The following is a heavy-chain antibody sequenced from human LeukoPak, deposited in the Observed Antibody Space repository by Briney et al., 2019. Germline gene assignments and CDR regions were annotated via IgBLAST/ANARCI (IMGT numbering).Heavy chain of an antibody. J-gene: IGHJ3*01. Sequence: SETLSLTCAVSGGSISSTNYYWAWIRQPPGKGLERIGTIYYSGSTYHNPSLKSRVTLSVDTSRNQFSLRLSSVDAADTAVYYCAKAGVRYFDSSGLYAFDFWGHGTTVTVSS. CDR1: GGSISSTNYY. CDR3: AKAGVRYFDSSGLYAFDF. V-gene: IGHV4-39*01. CDR2: IYYSGST. D-gene: IGHD3-22*01.